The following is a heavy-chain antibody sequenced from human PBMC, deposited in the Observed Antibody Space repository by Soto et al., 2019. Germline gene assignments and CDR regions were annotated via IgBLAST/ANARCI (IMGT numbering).Heavy chain of an antibody. J-gene: IGHJ5*02. CDR1: GDSFTNYA. Sequence: QVLLVQSGAEMKQPGSSVSVSCRASGDSFTNYAFTWVRQAPGQGPEWLGGIILALGTPHYSQRFQGRLTINADESSSTVYMELGSLRLDETAVYYCGRYCTNTECRGGYYLDLWGQRTLLTVSS. CDR2: IILALGTP. CDR3: GRYCTNTECRGGYYLDL. D-gene: IGHD2-8*01. V-gene: IGHV1-69*01.